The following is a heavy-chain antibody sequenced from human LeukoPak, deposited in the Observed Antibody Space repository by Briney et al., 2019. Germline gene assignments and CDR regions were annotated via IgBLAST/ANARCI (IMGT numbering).Heavy chain of an antibody. Sequence: GGSLRLSCAASGFTFSSYEMNWVRQAPGKGLEWVSAISGSGGSTYYADSVKGRFTISRDNSKNTLYLQMNSLRAEDTAVYYCAKDVVSSGTTFDYWGQGTLVTVSS. V-gene: IGHV3-23*01. CDR1: GFTFSSYE. D-gene: IGHD3-22*01. CDR2: ISGSGGST. J-gene: IGHJ4*02. CDR3: AKDVVSSGTTFDY.